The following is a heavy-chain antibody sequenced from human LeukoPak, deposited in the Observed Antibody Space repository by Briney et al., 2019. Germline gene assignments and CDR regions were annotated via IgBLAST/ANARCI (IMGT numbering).Heavy chain of an antibody. D-gene: IGHD2-2*01. CDR3: ARRALRYCSSTSCPAQYYGVDV. CDR2: FDPEDGET. V-gene: IGHV1-24*01. Sequence: ASVKVSCKVSGYTLTELSMHWVRQAPGKGLEWMGGFDPEDGETIYAQKFQGRVTMTEDTSTDIAYMELSSLRYEDTAVYYCARRALRYCSSTSCPAQYYGVDVWGKGTTVTVSS. J-gene: IGHJ6*04. CDR1: GYTLTELS.